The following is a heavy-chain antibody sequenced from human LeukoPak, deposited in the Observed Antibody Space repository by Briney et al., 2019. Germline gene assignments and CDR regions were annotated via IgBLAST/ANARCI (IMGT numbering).Heavy chain of an antibody. CDR1: GGSISSGGYY. CDR3: ARVPASGYYHHYFDH. D-gene: IGHD3-3*01. Sequence: PSETLSLTCTGSGGSISSGGYYWTWIRQHPGKGLEYIGYIDYSGSTYYNPSLKSRLTISVDTSKNQFSLKLSSVTAADTAVYYCARVPASGYYHHYFDHWGQGTLVTVSS. V-gene: IGHV4-31*03. J-gene: IGHJ4*02. CDR2: IDYSGST.